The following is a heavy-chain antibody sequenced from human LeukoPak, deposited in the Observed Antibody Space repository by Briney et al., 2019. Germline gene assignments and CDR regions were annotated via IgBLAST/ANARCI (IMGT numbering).Heavy chain of an antibody. J-gene: IGHJ3*01. CDR2: IYSGGTT. CDR1: GFTVSSNY. Sequence: PGGSLRLSCAASGFTVSSNYMSWVRLAPGKGLECVSVIYSGGTTYYADSVKGRFTLSRDNSKNTLYLQMNSLRAEDTAVYYCATPIAVAGTSGAFDFWGQGTMVTVSA. V-gene: IGHV3-66*01. D-gene: IGHD6-19*01. CDR3: ATPIAVAGTSGAFDF.